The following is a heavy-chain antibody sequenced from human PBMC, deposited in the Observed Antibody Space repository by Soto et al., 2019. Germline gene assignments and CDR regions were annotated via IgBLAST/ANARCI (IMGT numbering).Heavy chain of an antibody. J-gene: IGHJ6*02. D-gene: IGHD2-2*01. V-gene: IGHV4-31*03. CDR3: ATLLGSHQHYYFGIDV. CDR2: IYYSGGT. CDR1: CYSMTSGGYY. Sequence: SEKLSHTYTASCYSMTSGGYYWSWIRHLPGKGLEWIGYIYYSGGTQFNPSLKSRVSMSVDTSKNQFSLRLSSVTAADTAVYYCATLLGSHQHYYFGIDVWGQGTTVT.